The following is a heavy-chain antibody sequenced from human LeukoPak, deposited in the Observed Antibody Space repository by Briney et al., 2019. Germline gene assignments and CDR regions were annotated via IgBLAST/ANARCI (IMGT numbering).Heavy chain of an antibody. Sequence: GGSLRLSCAASGFTFSSYAMSWVRQAPRKGLEWVSSISGDRTYYTDSVKGRFTISTDTSKTTLYLQMNSLRAEDTAVYYCAKRTQGNSGPFDYWGQGTLVTVSS. CDR3: AKRTQGNSGPFDY. CDR1: GFTFSSYA. V-gene: IGHV3-23*01. D-gene: IGHD4-23*01. J-gene: IGHJ4*02. CDR2: ISGDRT.